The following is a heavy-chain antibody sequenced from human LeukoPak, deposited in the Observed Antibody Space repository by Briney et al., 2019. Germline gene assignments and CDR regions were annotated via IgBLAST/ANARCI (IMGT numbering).Heavy chain of an antibody. CDR2: IKQDGSEK. Sequence: GGSLRLSCAASGFTFSSYWMSWVRQAPGKGLEWVANIKQDGSEKYYVDSVKGRFTISRDNAKNSLYLQMNDLRPEDTAKYYCAKRNTMIRGGPCFDHWGQGLLVTVSS. J-gene: IGHJ4*02. D-gene: IGHD3-10*01. CDR3: AKRNTMIRGGPCFDH. V-gene: IGHV3-7*03. CDR1: GFTFSSYW.